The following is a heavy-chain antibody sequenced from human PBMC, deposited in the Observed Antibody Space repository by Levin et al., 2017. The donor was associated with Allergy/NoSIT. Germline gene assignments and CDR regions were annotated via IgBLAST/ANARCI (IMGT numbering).Heavy chain of an antibody. CDR2: INGDGSVQ. J-gene: IGHJ4*02. CDR1: GFTFSSFW. Sequence: GESLKISCAASGFTFSSFWMDWVRQAPGKGLEWVATINGDGSVQDHMDSLKGRFTVSRDNAKNSMYLQMTSLRVEDTAVYYCGRNRGWQQFDFWGQGTLVTVSS. V-gene: IGHV3-7*01. D-gene: IGHD5-24*01. CDR3: GRNRGWQQFDF.